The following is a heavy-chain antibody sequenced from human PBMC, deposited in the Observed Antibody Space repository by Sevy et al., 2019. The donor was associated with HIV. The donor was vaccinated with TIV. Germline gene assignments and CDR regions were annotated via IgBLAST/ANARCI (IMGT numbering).Heavy chain of an antibody. J-gene: IGHJ6*02. D-gene: IGHD2-2*03. CDR3: ARDLGIVVGPAACHYGMDV. Sequence: ASVKVSCKASGYTFTGYYMHWVRQAPGQGLEWMGRINPNSGGTNYAQKFQGRVTMTRDTSISTAYMELSRLRSDDTAVYYCARDLGIVVGPAACHYGMDVWGQGTTVTVSS. CDR2: INPNSGGT. V-gene: IGHV1-2*06. CDR1: GYTFTGYY.